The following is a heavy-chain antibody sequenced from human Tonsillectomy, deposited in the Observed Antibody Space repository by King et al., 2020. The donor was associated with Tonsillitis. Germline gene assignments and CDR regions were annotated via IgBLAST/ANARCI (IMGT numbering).Heavy chain of an antibody. D-gene: IGHD5-18*01. Sequence: VQLVQSGGGLVQPGRSLRLSCAASGFIFDDYAMHWVRQAPGKGLEWVSGISWNSGSIAYVDSVKGRFTISRDNAKNSLYLQMNSLRAEDTALYYCAKDIRPNIFGYLGGYGIDVWGQGTTVTVSS. CDR3: AKDIRPNIFGYLGGYGIDV. CDR1: GFIFDDYA. V-gene: IGHV3-9*01. J-gene: IGHJ6*02. CDR2: ISWNSGSI.